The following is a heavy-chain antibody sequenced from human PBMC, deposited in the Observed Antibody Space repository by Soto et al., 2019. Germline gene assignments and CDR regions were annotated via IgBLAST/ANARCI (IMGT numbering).Heavy chain of an antibody. CDR2: IYHSGTT. J-gene: IGHJ4*02. V-gene: IGHV4-4*02. CDR3: ARQRGYYVDY. CDR1: GGSIRSGNW. D-gene: IGHD3-22*01. Sequence: QVQLQESGPGLVEPSGTLSLTCAVSGGSIRSGNWWSWVRQPPGKGLEWIGEIYHSGTTNYNPSLKSRVTISVDKSQNQFSLKLTSVTAADTAVYYCARQRGYYVDYWGQGTLVNVSS.